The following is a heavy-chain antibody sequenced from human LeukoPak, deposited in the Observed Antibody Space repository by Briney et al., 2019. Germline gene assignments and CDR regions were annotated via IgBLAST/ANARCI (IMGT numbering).Heavy chain of an antibody. Sequence: SETLSLTCAVYGGSFSGYYWSWIRQPPGKGLEWIGEINHSGSTNYNPSLKSRVTISVDTSKNQFSLKLSSVTAADTAVYYCARGRLCSSTSCYDAYYYYYYMDVWGKGTTVTVSS. CDR3: ARGRLCSSTSCYDAYYYYYYMDV. CDR2: INHSGST. D-gene: IGHD2-2*01. V-gene: IGHV4-34*01. CDR1: GGSFSGYY. J-gene: IGHJ6*03.